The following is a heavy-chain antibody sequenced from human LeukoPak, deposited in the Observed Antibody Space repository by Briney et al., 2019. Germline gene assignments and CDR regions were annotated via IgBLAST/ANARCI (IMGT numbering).Heavy chain of an antibody. V-gene: IGHV3-9*01. Sequence: GGSLRLSCAASGFTFDDYAVHWVRQAPGKGLEWVSGISWNSGSIGYADSVKGRFTISRDNAKNSLYLQMNSLRAEDTAVYYCARDRDRTPFDYWGQGTLVTVSS. J-gene: IGHJ4*02. D-gene: IGHD1/OR15-1a*01. CDR2: ISWNSGSI. CDR1: GFTFDDYA. CDR3: ARDRDRTPFDY.